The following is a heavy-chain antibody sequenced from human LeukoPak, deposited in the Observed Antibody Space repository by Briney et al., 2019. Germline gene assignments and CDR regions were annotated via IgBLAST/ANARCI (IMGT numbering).Heavy chain of an antibody. D-gene: IGHD2-2*02. CDR3: ARERGYCSSTSCYTDY. CDR2: INPNSGGT. J-gene: IGHJ4*02. V-gene: IGHV1-2*02. Sequence: ASVKVSCKASGYTFTGYYMHWVRQAPGQGLEWMGWINPNSGGTNYAQKFQGRVTMTRDTSISAAYMELSRLRSDDTAVYYCARERGYCSSTSCYTDYWGQGTLVTVSS. CDR1: GYTFTGYY.